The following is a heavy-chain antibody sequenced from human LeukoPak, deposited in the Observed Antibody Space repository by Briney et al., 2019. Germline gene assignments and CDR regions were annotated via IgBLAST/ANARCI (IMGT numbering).Heavy chain of an antibody. D-gene: IGHD6-19*01. CDR2: TNHSGST. V-gene: IGHV4-34*01. CDR1: GGSLSGYY. J-gene: IGHJ4*02. CDR3: ARVPGKQWLVRVGYFDY. Sequence: SETLSLTCAVYGGSLSGYYWSWIRQPPGKGLEWIGETNHSGSTNYNPSLKSRVTISVDTSKNQFSLKLSSVTAADTAVYYCARVPGKQWLVRVGYFDYWGQGTLVTVSS.